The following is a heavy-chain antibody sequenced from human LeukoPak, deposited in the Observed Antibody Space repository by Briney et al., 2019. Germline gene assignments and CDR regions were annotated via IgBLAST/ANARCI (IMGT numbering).Heavy chain of an antibody. CDR1: GYSISSGYY. V-gene: IGHV4-38-2*02. D-gene: IGHD6-19*01. CDR3: ARDRAAVAGTPYWFFDL. Sequence: SETLSLTCTVSGYSISSGYYWGWIRQPPGKGLEWIGSIYHSGSTYYNPSLKSRVTISVDTSKNQVSLKLTSVTAADTAVYYCARDRAAVAGTPYWFFDLWGRGTLVTVPS. J-gene: IGHJ2*01. CDR2: IYHSGST.